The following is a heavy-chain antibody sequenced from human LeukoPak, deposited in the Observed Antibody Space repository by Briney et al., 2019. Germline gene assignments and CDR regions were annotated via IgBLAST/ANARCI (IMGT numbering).Heavy chain of an antibody. CDR3: ARGVQLLWFGELLPYFDY. V-gene: IGHV4-30-4*01. CDR1: GGSISSGDYY. J-gene: IGHJ4*02. CDR2: IYYSGST. D-gene: IGHD3-10*01. Sequence: SQTLSLTCTVSGGSISSGDYYWSWIRQPPGKGLEWIGYIYYSGSTYHNPSLKSRVTISVDTSKNQFSLRLSSVTAADTAVYYCARGVQLLWFGELLPYFDYWGQGTLVTVSS.